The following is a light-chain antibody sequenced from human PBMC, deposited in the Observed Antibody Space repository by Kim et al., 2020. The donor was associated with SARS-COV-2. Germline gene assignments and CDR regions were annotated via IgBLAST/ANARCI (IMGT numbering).Light chain of an antibody. V-gene: IGLV1-40*01. Sequence: QSVLTQPPSVSGAPGQRVTISCTGSSSNIGAGYDVHWYQQLPGTAPKLLIYGNSNRPSGVPDRFSGSKSGTSASLAITGLQAEDEADYYCQSYDSSLSGVVFGGGTQLTVV. CDR2: GNS. CDR1: SSNIGAGYD. J-gene: IGLJ2*01. CDR3: QSYDSSLSGVV.